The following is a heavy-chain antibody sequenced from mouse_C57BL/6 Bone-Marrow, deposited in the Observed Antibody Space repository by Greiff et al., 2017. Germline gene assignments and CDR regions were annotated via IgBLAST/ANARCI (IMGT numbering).Heavy chain of an antibody. CDR1: GFSFNTYA. Sequence: EVKLMESGGGLVQPKGSLKLSCAASGFSFNTYAMNWVRQAPGKGLEWVARIRSKSNNYATYYADSVKDRFTISRDDSESMLYLQMTNLKTEDTAMYDCVRHNDGYYNWYFDVWGTGTTVTVSS. V-gene: IGHV10-1*01. CDR2: IRSKSNNYAT. D-gene: IGHD2-3*01. J-gene: IGHJ1*03. CDR3: VRHNDGYYNWYFDV.